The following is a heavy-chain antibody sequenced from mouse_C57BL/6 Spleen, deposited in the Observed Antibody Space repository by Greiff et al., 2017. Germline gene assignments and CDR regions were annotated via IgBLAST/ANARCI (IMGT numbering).Heavy chain of an antibody. Sequence: VQLQQPGAELVMPGASVKLSCTASGYTFTSYWMHWVQQRPGQGLEWIGEIDTSDSYTNYNQKFKGKSTLTVDKSSSTAYMQLSSLTSEDSAVYYCARGDGTKYYYARDYWGQGTSVTVSS. CDR1: GYTFTSYW. CDR2: IDTSDSYT. V-gene: IGHV1-69*01. D-gene: IGHD3-3*01. J-gene: IGHJ4*01. CDR3: ARGDGTKYYYARDY.